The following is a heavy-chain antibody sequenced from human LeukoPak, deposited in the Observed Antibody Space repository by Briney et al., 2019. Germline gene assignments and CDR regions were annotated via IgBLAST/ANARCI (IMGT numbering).Heavy chain of an antibody. Sequence: ASVKVSCKASGYTFTGYYMHWVRQAPGQRLEWMGWINPNSGGTNYAQKFQGRATMTRDTSISTAYMELSRLRSDDTPVYYCARPTTGYFDYWGQGTLVTVSS. CDR1: GYTFTGYY. D-gene: IGHD1-26*01. J-gene: IGHJ4*02. V-gene: IGHV1-2*02. CDR3: ARPTTGYFDY. CDR2: INPNSGGT.